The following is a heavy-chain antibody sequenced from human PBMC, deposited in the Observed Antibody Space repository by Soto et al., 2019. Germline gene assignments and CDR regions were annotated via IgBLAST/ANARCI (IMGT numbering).Heavy chain of an antibody. J-gene: IGHJ4*02. CDR2: IYYSGST. Sequence: WTWIRQHPGKGLEWIGYIYYSGSTYYNPSLKSRVTISVDTSKNQFSLKLSSVTAADTAVYYCAGEPLTWGQGTLVTVSS. V-gene: IGHV4-31*02. CDR3: AGEPLT.